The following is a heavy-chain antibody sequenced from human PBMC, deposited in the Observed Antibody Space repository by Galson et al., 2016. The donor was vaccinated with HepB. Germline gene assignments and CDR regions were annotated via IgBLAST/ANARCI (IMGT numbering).Heavy chain of an antibody. D-gene: IGHD5-18*01. Sequence: SLRLSCAASGLTFSSYWMSWVRQAPGKGLEWVSSISSSSSYIYYADSVKGRFTISRDNAKNSLYLQMNSLRAEDTAVYYCARDWIPYYYYGMDVWGQGTTVTVSS. J-gene: IGHJ6*02. CDR2: ISSSSSYI. V-gene: IGHV3-21*01. CDR1: GLTFSSYW. CDR3: ARDWIPYYYYGMDV.